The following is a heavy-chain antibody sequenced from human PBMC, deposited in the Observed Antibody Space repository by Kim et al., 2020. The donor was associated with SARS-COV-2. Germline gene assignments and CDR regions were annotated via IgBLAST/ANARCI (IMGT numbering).Heavy chain of an antibody. Sequence: YADSVKGLFSISSNNSKNTLYLQMNSLRSDDTAVYYCARDKRIAAAEFLPGGQGTLVTVSA. CDR3: ARDKRIAAAEFLP. J-gene: IGHJ5*02. V-gene: IGHV3-30*01. D-gene: IGHD6-13*01.